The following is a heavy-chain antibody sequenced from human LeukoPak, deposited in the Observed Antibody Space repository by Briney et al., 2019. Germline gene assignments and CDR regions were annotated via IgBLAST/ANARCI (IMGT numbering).Heavy chain of an antibody. CDR1: GFTFANYN. CDR2: ISSTSSTI. J-gene: IGHJ6*02. CDR3: ARDPPHGMDV. V-gene: IGHV3-48*01. Sequence: PGGSLRLSCAASGFTFANYNFNWVRQAPGKGLEWVPYISSTSSTIYYADSMKGRFTISRDNAKNSLYLQMNSLRAEDTAVYYCARDPPHGMDVWGQGTTVTVSS.